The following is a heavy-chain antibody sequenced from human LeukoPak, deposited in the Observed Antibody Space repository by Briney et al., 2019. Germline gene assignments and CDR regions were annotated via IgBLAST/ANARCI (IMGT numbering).Heavy chain of an antibody. V-gene: IGHV1-2*02. CDR2: INPNSGGT. J-gene: IGHJ4*01. Sequence: ASVKVSCKASGYTFTGYYMHWVRQAPGQGLEWMGWINPNSGGTNYAQKFQGRVTMTGDTSISTAYMELSRLRSDDTAVYYCARQSYSSSWYKSVVYLDYWGQEPWSPSPQ. CDR3: ARQSYSSSWYKSVVYLDY. D-gene: IGHD6-13*01. CDR1: GYTFTGYY.